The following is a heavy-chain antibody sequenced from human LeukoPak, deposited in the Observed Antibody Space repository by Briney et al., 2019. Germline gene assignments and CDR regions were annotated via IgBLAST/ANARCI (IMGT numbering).Heavy chain of an antibody. CDR3: ARDVYWYFDL. Sequence: GGSLRLSCAASGFTFSSYSMNWVRQAPGKGLEWVSSITSSGRYIYYADSVKGRFTISRDNSENSLYLQMDSLRAEDTALYYCARDVYWYFDLWGRGTLVTVSS. CDR1: GFTFSSYS. J-gene: IGHJ2*01. V-gene: IGHV3-21*01. CDR2: ITSSGRYI.